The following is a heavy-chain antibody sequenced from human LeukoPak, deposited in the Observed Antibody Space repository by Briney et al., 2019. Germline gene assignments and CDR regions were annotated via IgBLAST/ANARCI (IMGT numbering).Heavy chain of an antibody. CDR1: GGSFSGYY. Sequence: PSETLSLTCAVYGGSFSGYYWSWIRQPPGKGLEWIGEINHSGSTNYNPSLKSRVTISVDTSKNQFSLKLSSVTAADTAVYYWARVVQDWFDPWGQGTLVTVSS. CDR3: ARVVQDWFDP. V-gene: IGHV4-34*01. J-gene: IGHJ5*02. CDR2: INHSGST.